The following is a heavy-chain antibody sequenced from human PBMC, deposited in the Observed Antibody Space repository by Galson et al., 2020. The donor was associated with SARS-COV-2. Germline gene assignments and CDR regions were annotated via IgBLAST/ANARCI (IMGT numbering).Heavy chain of an antibody. D-gene: IGHD2-2*01. CDR3: AGRYCRGTTCPKNFDP. Sequence: SQASETLSLTCAVFGGSFTGYYWTWIRQPPGKGLEWIGEVNHSGGTNYNPSLKSRVTMSVDTSKNQFSLKLSSVTAADTAMYYCAGRYCRGTTCPKNFDPWGQGTLVIVSS. CDR2: VNHSGGT. V-gene: IGHV4-34*01. J-gene: IGHJ5*02. CDR1: GGSFTGYY.